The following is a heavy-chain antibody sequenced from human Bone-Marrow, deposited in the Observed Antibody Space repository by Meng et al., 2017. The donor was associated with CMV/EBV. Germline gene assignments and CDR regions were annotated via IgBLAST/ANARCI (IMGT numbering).Heavy chain of an antibody. J-gene: IGHJ4*02. CDR2: IRYDGSNK. Sequence: GESLKISCAASGFTFSDYYMSWVRQAPGKGLEWVAFIRYDGSNKYYADSVKGRFTISRDNSKNTLYLQMNSLRAEDTAVYYCAKVKGWTEPYYFDYWGQGTLVTVSS. V-gene: IGHV3-30*02. D-gene: IGHD6-19*01. CDR1: GFTFSDYY. CDR3: AKVKGWTEPYYFDY.